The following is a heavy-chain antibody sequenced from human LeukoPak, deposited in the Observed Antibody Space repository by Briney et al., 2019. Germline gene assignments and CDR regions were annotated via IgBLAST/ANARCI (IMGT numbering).Heavy chain of an antibody. V-gene: IGHV1-69*13. D-gene: IGHD3-3*01. CDR1: GGTFISYA. Sequence: SVKVSRKASGGTFISYAISWVRQAPGQGLEWMGGIIPIFGTANYAQKFQGRVTITADESTSTAYMELSSLRSEDTAVYYCASGLKYDFWSGNKFDYWGQGTLVTVSS. J-gene: IGHJ4*02. CDR3: ASGLKYDFWSGNKFDY. CDR2: IIPIFGTA.